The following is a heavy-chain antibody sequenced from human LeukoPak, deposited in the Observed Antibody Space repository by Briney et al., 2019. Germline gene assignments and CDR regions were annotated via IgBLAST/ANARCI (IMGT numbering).Heavy chain of an antibody. CDR3: ARGPSEYSTSWGYYYYYMDV. J-gene: IGHJ6*03. CDR1: GYTFTGYY. D-gene: IGHD6-6*01. Sequence: ASVKVSCKASGYTFTGYYMHWVRPAPGQGLEWMGWINPNSGGTNYAQKFQGRVTMTSDTSISTAYMELSSLRSDDTAVYYCARGPSEYSTSWGYYYYYMDVWGKGTTDTVSS. CDR2: INPNSGGT. V-gene: IGHV1-2*02.